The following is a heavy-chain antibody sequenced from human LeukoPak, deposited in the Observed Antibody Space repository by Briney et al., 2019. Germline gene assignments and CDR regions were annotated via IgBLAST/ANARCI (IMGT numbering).Heavy chain of an antibody. V-gene: IGHV4-38-2*02. J-gene: IGHJ4*02. CDR3: ARTGRDGYKKTYDY. D-gene: IGHD5-24*01. CDR1: GYSISSGYY. Sequence: PSETLSLTCTVSGYSISSGYYWGWIRQPPGKGLEWIGSIYHSGSTYHNPSLKSRVTISVDTSKNQFSLKLRSVTAADTAVYYCARTGRDGYKKTYDYWGQGTLVTVSS. CDR2: IYHSGST.